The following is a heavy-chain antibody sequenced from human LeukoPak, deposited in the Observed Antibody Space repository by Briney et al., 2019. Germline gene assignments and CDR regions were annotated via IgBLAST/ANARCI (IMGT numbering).Heavy chain of an antibody. CDR3: ARDKIRSRFGGVIVPPGY. CDR1: GFTFSSYA. J-gene: IGHJ4*02. Sequence: PGGSLRLSCAASGFTFSSYAMHWVRQAPGKGLEWVAVISYDGSNKYYADSVKGRFTISRDNSKNTLYLQMNSLRAEDTAVYYCARDKIRSRFGGVIVPPGYWGQGTLVTVSS. D-gene: IGHD3-16*02. V-gene: IGHV3-30-3*01. CDR2: ISYDGSNK.